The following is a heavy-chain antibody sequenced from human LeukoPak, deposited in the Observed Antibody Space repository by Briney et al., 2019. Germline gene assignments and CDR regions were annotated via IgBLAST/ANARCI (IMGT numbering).Heavy chain of an antibody. Sequence: SETLSLTCTVSGDSISSYYWSWIRQPPGKGLEWIGYIYYSGSTNYNPSLKSRVTISVDTSKNQFSLKLSSVTAADTAVYYCARGRSQSSPYNYYDSSGYNELDYWGQGTLVTVSS. CDR1: GDSISSYY. V-gene: IGHV4-59*12. D-gene: IGHD3-22*01. J-gene: IGHJ4*02. CDR2: IYYSGST. CDR3: ARGRSQSSPYNYYDSSGYNELDY.